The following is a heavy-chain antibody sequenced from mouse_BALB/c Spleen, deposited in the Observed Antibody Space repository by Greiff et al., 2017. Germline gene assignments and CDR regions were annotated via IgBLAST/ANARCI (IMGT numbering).Heavy chain of an antibody. CDR3: ARGYYGSSYAMDY. Sequence: EVQVVESGGGLVQPGGSRKLSCAASGFTFSSFGMHWVRQAPEKGLEWVAYISSGSSTIYYADTVKGRFTISRDNPKNTLFLQMTSLRSEDTAMYYCARGYYGSSYAMDYWGQGTSVTVSS. D-gene: IGHD1-1*01. J-gene: IGHJ4*01. V-gene: IGHV5-17*02. CDR2: ISSGSSTI. CDR1: GFTFSSFG.